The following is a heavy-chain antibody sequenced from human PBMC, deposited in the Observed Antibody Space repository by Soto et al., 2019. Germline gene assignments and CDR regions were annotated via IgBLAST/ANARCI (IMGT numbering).Heavy chain of an antibody. CDR1: GDSISTYY. J-gene: IGHJ4*02. CDR2: IYYSGST. D-gene: IGHD3-10*01. Sequence: SETLSLTCTVSGDSISTYYWSWIRQSPGKGLEWIGYIYYSGSTNYNPSLKSRVTISVDTSKNQFSLKLSSVTAADTAVYYCARYYGGYSDYWGQGTLVTVSS. CDR3: ARYYGGYSDY. V-gene: IGHV4-59*08.